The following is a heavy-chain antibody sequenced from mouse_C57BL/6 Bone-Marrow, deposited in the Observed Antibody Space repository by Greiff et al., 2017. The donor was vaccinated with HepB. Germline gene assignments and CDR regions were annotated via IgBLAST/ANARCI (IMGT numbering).Heavy chain of an antibody. Sequence: VKLVESGAELVKPGASVKMSCKASGYTFTSYWITWVKQRPGQGLEWIGDIYPGSGSTNYNEKFKSKATLTVDTSSSTAYMQLSSLTSEDSAVYYCARSGTTVVLYYFDYWGQGTTLTVSS. CDR1: GYTFTSYW. CDR3: ARSGTTVVLYYFDY. J-gene: IGHJ2*01. D-gene: IGHD1-1*01. V-gene: IGHV1-55*01. CDR2: IYPGSGST.